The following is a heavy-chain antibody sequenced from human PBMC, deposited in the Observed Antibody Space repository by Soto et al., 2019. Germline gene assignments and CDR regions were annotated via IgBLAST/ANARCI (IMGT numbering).Heavy chain of an antibody. CDR3: VKEGSGWYSRGPLDF. CDR2: ISGSGGTA. V-gene: IGHV3-23*01. CDR1: GFTFTNHA. J-gene: IGHJ3*01. Sequence: EVQLLESGGGLVQPGGSLRLSCAASGFTFTNHAMNWVRQAPGKGLEWVSVISGSGGTAYYADSVKGRFTISIDNSNDMLYLQMNSLRAEDTAKYYCVKEGSGWYSRGPLDFWGRGTMVTVSS. D-gene: IGHD6-19*01.